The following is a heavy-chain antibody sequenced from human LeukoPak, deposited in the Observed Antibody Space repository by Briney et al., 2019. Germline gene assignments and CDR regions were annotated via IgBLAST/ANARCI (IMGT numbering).Heavy chain of an antibody. J-gene: IGHJ5*01. D-gene: IGHD3-10*01. V-gene: IGHV4-31*03. Sequence: SQTLSLTCTVSGASISSGGDYWSWLRPHPGKGLEWLGYIYYNGKPYYNPSLKSRVTISVDTSKNQISLQLSSVTAADTAVYYCARSITMSRGWFVSWGRGTLATVSS. CDR2: IYYNGKP. CDR3: ARSITMSRGWFVS. CDR1: GASISSGGDY.